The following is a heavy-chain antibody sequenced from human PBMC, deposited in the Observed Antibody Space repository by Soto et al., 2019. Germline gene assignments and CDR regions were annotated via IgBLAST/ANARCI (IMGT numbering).Heavy chain of an antibody. CDR1: GFTFSSYG. V-gene: IGHV3-33*01. D-gene: IGHD3-22*01. J-gene: IGHJ3*02. CDR2: IWYDGSNK. CDR3: ASLFNYYDSSGYYYPWAFDI. Sequence: GGALRSSCSPSGFTFSSYGMHSVRQAPDKGLEWVAVIWYDGSNKYYADSVKGRFTISRDNSKNTLYLQMNSLRAEDTAVYYCASLFNYYDSSGYYYPWAFDIWGQGTMVTVSS.